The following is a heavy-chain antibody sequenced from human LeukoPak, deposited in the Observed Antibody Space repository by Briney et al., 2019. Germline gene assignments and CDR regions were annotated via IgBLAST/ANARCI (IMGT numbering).Heavy chain of an antibody. D-gene: IGHD3-10*01. V-gene: IGHV4-39*01. CDR3: ARHSGSGSLSRPFDP. J-gene: IGHJ5*02. Sequence: SETLSLTCTVSGDSVTSGTFYWAWFRQPPGKGLEWIATVYYTGSTYYNPSLKSRVTISIDTSKNQFSLTLRSAVAPDTALYYCARHSGSGSLSRPFDPWGQGTLVTVSS. CDR2: VYYTGST. CDR1: GDSVTSGTFY.